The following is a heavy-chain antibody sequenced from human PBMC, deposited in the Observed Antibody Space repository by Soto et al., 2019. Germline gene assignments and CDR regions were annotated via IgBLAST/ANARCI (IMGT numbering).Heavy chain of an antibody. Sequence: GGSLRLSCAASGFTISNYAMGWVRQAPGKGLEWVSSLSGSGDNTYYADSVKGRVTISRDNSRDNSKNTLYLQMNSLRAEDTAVYYCTRSRGWYTFDYWGQGTLVTVSS. CDR1: GFTISNYA. D-gene: IGHD6-19*01. CDR2: LSGSGDNT. J-gene: IGHJ4*02. V-gene: IGHV3-23*01. CDR3: TRSRGWYTFDY.